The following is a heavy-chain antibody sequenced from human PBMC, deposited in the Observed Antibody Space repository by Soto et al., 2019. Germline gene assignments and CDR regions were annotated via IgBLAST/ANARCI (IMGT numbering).Heavy chain of an antibody. D-gene: IGHD3-3*01. V-gene: IGHV3-30*18. J-gene: IGHJ6*02. CDR1: GFTFSSYG. CDR3: AKDPPALRFLEWLPGPSYGMDV. CDR2: ISYDGSNK. Sequence: PGGSLRLSCAASGFTFSSYGMHWVRQAPGKGLEWVAVISYDGSNKYYADSVKGRFTISRDNSKNTLYLQMNSLRAEDTAVYYCAKDPPALRFLEWLPGPSYGMDVWGQGTTVTVSS.